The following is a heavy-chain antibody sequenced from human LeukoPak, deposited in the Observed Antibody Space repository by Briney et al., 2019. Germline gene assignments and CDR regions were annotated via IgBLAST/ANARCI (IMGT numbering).Heavy chain of an antibody. CDR2: IYYTGST. CDR3: ARRARENWYFDL. CDR1: GXSISNYY. J-gene: IGHJ2*01. V-gene: IGHV4-59*08. Sequence: SETLSLTCTVSGXSISNYYWSWIRQPPGKGLDWIGYIYYTGSTNSNPSLKSRVTISADTPKNQFSLKLSSVTAADTAVYYCARRARENWYFDLWGRGTLVTVSS.